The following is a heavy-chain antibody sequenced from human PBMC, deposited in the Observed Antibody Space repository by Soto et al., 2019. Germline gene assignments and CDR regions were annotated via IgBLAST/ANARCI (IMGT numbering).Heavy chain of an antibody. Sequence: QVQLVESGGGVIQPGRSLRLSCAASGFTFSSYGMHWVRQAPGKGLEWVAVISYDGSNKYYADSVKGRFTISRDNSKNALYLQMNSLRAEDTDVYYCAKEGWELGGPYYYYGMDVWGQGTTVTVSS. CDR1: GFTFSSYG. V-gene: IGHV3-30*18. D-gene: IGHD1-26*01. CDR2: ISYDGSNK. CDR3: AKEGWELGGPYYYYGMDV. J-gene: IGHJ6*02.